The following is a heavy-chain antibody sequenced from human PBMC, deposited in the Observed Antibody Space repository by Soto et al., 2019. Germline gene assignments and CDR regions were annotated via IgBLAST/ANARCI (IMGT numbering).Heavy chain of an antibody. CDR2: ISGSGGST. J-gene: IGHJ4*02. CDR1: GFTFSSYA. D-gene: IGHD1-26*01. CDR3: AKGRPYSGLNTASY. Sequence: PGGSLRLSCAASGFTFSSYAMSWVRQAPGKGLEWVSAISGSGGSTYYADSVKGRFTISRDNSKNTLYLQTNSLRAEDTAVYYCAKGRPYSGLNTASYWGQGTLVTVSS. V-gene: IGHV3-23*01.